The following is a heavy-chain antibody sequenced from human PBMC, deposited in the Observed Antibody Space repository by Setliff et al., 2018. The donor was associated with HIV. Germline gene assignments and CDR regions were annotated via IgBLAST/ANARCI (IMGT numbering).Heavy chain of an antibody. J-gene: IGHJ5*02. Sequence: SETLSLTCTVSGGSISSGSYYWSWIRQAPGEGLQWIGEINEGGGTNYNPSLQSRVTISVDSSKNQFSLNLFSVTAADTAVYYCARPRRVRSRAWYWFDIWGQGTLVTVSS. D-gene: IGHD6-19*01. CDR3: ARPRRVRSRAWYWFDI. CDR1: GGSISSGSYY. V-gene: IGHV4-39*07. CDR2: INEGGGT.